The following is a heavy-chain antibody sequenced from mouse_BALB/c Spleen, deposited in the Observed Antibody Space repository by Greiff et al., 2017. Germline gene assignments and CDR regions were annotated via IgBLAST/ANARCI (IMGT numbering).Heavy chain of an antibody. CDR1: GYSITSGYY. V-gene: IGHV3-6*02. CDR3: ARAYYGSTLDY. Sequence: EVQLVESGPGLVKPSQSLSLTCSVTGYSITSGYYWNWIRQFPGNKLEWMGYISYDGSNNYNPSLKNRISITRDTSKNQFFLKLNSVTTEDTATYYCARAYYGSTLDYWGQGTTLTVSS. D-gene: IGHD1-1*01. CDR2: ISYDGSN. J-gene: IGHJ2*01.